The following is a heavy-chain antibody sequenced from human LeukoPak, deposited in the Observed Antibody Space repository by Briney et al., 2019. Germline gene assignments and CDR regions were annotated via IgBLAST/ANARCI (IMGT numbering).Heavy chain of an antibody. Sequence: GGSLRLSCAASGFTFSSYEMNWVRQAPGKGLEWVSYISSSGATRYYADSVKGRFTMSRGNAKNSLYLLLNSLRAEDTAVYYCAREVVVAATRYMDVWGKGTTVTISS. V-gene: IGHV3-48*03. J-gene: IGHJ6*03. CDR3: AREVVVAATRYMDV. D-gene: IGHD2-15*01. CDR1: GFTFSSYE. CDR2: ISSSGATR.